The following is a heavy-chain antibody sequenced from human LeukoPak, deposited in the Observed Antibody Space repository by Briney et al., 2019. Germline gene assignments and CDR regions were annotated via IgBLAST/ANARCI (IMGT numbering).Heavy chain of an antibody. Sequence: GASVKFSCKASGGTFSSYAISWVRQAPGQGLEWRGGIIPIFGTANYAQKFQGRVTITADESTSTAYMELSSLRSEDTAVYYCARDATSPSIVVVPAAITLNYWGQGTLVTVSS. D-gene: IGHD2-2*01. V-gene: IGHV1-69*13. J-gene: IGHJ4*02. CDR2: IIPIFGTA. CDR1: GGTFSSYA. CDR3: ARDATSPSIVVVPAAITLNY.